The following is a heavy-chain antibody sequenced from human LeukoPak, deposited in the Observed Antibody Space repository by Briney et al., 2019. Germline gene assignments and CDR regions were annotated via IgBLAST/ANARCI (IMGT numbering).Heavy chain of an antibody. V-gene: IGHV1-69*05. Sequence: ASVKVSCKASGGTFSSYAISWVRQAPGQGLEWIGRIIPIFGTANYAQKFQGGVTITTDESTSTAYMELSSLRSEDTAVYYCAREALLYYDSSGYYLGWFQHWGQGTLVTVSS. CDR2: IIPIFGTA. CDR1: GGTFSSYA. J-gene: IGHJ1*01. CDR3: AREALLYYDSSGYYLGWFQH. D-gene: IGHD3-22*01.